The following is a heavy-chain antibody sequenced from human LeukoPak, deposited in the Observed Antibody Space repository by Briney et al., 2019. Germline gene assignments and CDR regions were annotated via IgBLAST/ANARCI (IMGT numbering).Heavy chain of an antibody. Sequence: ASMKVSCKASEYTFTVYFIHWVRQAPGQGLEWMGRINPNSGATDYAQKFQGRVTMTRDTSISTAYMELSSLKSDDTAVYYCARVRRELPDEPEDDAAYYFDYWGQGTLVTVSS. J-gene: IGHJ4*02. CDR3: ARVRRELPDEPEDDAAYYFDY. CDR1: EYTFTVYF. V-gene: IGHV1-2*06. D-gene: IGHD1-26*01. CDR2: INPNSGAT.